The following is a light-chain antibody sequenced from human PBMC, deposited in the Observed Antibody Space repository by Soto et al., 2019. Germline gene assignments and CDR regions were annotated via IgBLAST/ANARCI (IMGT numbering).Light chain of an antibody. Sequence: EIVLTQSPATLSLSPWERATLSCRASQSVSTNLAWYQQKPGQAPRLLIYGASTRATGIPARISGSGSGTDFTLTITSLQSEDFAVYYCQQYNKWRTFGQGTKVDIK. V-gene: IGKV3-15*01. CDR3: QQYNKWRT. CDR2: GAS. CDR1: QSVSTN. J-gene: IGKJ1*01.